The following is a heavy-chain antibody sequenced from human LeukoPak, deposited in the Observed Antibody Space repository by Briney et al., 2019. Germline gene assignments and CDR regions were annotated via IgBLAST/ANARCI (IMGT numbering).Heavy chain of an antibody. J-gene: IGHJ4*02. V-gene: IGHV3-7*01. Sequence: GGSLRLSCAASGFSFSTYWMNWVRQAPGRGLEWVANIKQDGSEKYYVDSVKGRFTISRDNAKNSLYLQLNSLRAEDTAVYYCARRVRSGFFDNRGQGTLVTVSS. CDR2: IKQDGSEK. CDR3: ARRVRSGFFDN. CDR1: GFSFSTYW. D-gene: IGHD3-3*01.